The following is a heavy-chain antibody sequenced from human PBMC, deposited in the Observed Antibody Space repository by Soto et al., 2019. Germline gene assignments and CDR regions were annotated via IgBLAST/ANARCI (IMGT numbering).Heavy chain of an antibody. V-gene: IGHV3-74*01. CDR1: GFSFSSYW. Sequence: EVQLVESGGGLVQPGGSLRLSCAASGFSFSSYWMHWVRQGPGKGLVWVSRIKSDGSSANYADSVKGRFTISRDNAKNTLYLQMNSLRAEDTAVYYCAKDGELTGDTGDYWGQGTLVTVSS. CDR3: AKDGELTGDTGDY. CDR2: IKSDGSSA. D-gene: IGHD7-27*01. J-gene: IGHJ4*02.